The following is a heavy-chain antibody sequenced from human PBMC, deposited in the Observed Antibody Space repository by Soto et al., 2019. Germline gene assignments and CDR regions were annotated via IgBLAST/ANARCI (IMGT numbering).Heavy chain of an antibody. V-gene: IGHV1-69*02. J-gene: IGHJ4*02. CDR3: ATTPSADCSSSSCYHRLDY. Sequence: ASVKVSCKASGGTFSSYTISWVRQAPGQGLEWMGRIIPILGIANYAQKFQGRVTINADKYTSTAYMELSSLRSEDTAVYYCATTPSADCSSSSCYHRLDYWGQGTLVTVSS. D-gene: IGHD2-2*01. CDR1: GGTFSSYT. CDR2: IIPILGIA.